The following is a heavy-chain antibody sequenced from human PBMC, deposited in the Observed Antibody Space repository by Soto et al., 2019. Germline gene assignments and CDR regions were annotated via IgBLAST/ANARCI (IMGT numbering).Heavy chain of an antibody. Sequence: QVQLVESGGGVVQPGRSLRLSCAASGFTFSNNAMDWVRQAPGKGLEWVAVISYDGSNKYIAESVKGRFTISRDNSKNPLFLQTNILRAEDTAVYYCARGTTTSACSAMEVWGQGTTVTVSS. CDR3: ARGTTTSACSAMEV. CDR2: ISYDGSNK. J-gene: IGHJ6*02. D-gene: IGHD1-1*01. CDR1: GFTFSNNA. V-gene: IGHV3-30-3*01.